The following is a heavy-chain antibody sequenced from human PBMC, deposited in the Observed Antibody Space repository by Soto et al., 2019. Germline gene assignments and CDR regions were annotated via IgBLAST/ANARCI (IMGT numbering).Heavy chain of an antibody. CDR3: AREKVWDYGDYRPDYYFGMDV. Sequence: SETLSLTFTVSGGSISSGGYYWSWIRQHPGKGLEWIGYIYYSGSTYYNPSLKSRVTISVDTSKNQFSLKLSSVTAADTAVYYCAREKVWDYGDYRPDYYFGMDVWGQGTTVT. J-gene: IGHJ6*02. CDR2: IYYSGST. CDR1: GGSISSGGYY. D-gene: IGHD4-17*01. V-gene: IGHV4-31*03.